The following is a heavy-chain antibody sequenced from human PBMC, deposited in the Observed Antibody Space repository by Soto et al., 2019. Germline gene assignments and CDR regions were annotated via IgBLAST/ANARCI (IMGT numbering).Heavy chain of an antibody. CDR2: INAGNGNT. CDR3: ARGEHIVVVTAIGWFDP. CDR1: GYTFTSYA. D-gene: IGHD2-21*02. J-gene: IGHJ5*02. Sequence: QVPLVQSGAEVKKPGASVKVSCKASGYTFTSYAMHWVRQAPGQRLEWMGWINAGNGNTKYSQKFQGRVTITRDTSASTAYMELSSLRSEDTAVYYCARGEHIVVVTAIGWFDPWGQGTLVTFSS. V-gene: IGHV1-3*01.